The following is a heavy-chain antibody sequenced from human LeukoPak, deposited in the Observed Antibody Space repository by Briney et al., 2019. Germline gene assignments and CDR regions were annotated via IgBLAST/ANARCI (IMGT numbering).Heavy chain of an antibody. Sequence: GGSLRLSCAVSGFTFNNYWMSWVRQAPGKGLEWVSAISGSGGSTYYADSVKGRFTISRDNSKNTLYLQMNSLRAEDTAVYYCAKDDDFWSGYQLIDYWGQGTLVTVSS. D-gene: IGHD3-3*01. CDR1: GFTFNNYW. J-gene: IGHJ4*02. V-gene: IGHV3-23*01. CDR3: AKDDDFWSGYQLIDY. CDR2: ISGSGGST.